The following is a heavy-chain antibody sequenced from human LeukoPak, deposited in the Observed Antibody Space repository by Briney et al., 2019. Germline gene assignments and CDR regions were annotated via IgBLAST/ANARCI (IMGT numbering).Heavy chain of an antibody. CDR2: ISYEGSSK. Sequence: PGGSLRLSCAASGFTVSSNYMSWVRQAPGTGLEWVAAISYEGSSKYYTDSVKGRFTISRDNSKNTLYLQKDSLRVEDTAVYYCARDPGSINGMDVWGQGTTVAASS. CDR1: GFTVSSNY. D-gene: IGHD2/OR15-2a*01. V-gene: IGHV3-30-3*01. J-gene: IGHJ6*02. CDR3: ARDPGSINGMDV.